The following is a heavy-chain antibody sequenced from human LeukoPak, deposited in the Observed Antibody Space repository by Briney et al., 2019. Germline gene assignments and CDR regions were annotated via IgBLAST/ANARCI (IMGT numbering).Heavy chain of an antibody. J-gene: IGHJ3*02. CDR3: AKDRVGATSGTFDI. D-gene: IGHD1-26*01. Sequence: GGSLRLSCAASGFTFDDYAMRWVRQAPGKGLEWVSGISWNSGSIGYADSVKGRFTISRDNAKNSLYLQMNSLRAEDTALYYCAKDRVGATSGTFDIWGQGTMVTVSS. CDR1: GFTFDDYA. V-gene: IGHV3-9*01. CDR2: ISWNSGSI.